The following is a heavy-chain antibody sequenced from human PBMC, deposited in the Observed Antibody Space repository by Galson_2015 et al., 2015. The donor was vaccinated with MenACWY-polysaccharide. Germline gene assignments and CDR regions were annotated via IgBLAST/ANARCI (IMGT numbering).Heavy chain of an antibody. D-gene: IGHD3-22*01. J-gene: IGHJ4*02. CDR1: GGSISSGSYY. Sequence: TLSLTCTVSGGSISSGSYYWSWIRQPPGKGLEWIGYIYYSGSTNYNPSLKSRVTISVDTSKNQFSLKLSSVTAADTAVYYCARHARRSHDSSGYYYRRGDVRTIWGFDYWGQGTLVTVSS. CDR2: IYYSGST. V-gene: IGHV4-61*01. CDR3: ARHARRSHDSSGYYYRRGDVRTIWGFDY.